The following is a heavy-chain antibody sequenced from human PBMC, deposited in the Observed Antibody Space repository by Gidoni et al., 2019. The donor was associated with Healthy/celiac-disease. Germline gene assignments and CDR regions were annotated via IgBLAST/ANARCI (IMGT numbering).Heavy chain of an antibody. D-gene: IGHD3-10*01. V-gene: IGHV4-34*01. CDR3: ARATRGDY. Sequence: QVQLQQWGAGLLKPSETLSLTCAVYGGSFSGYDWSWIRQTPGKGLEWIGEIKHSGSTNYNPSLKSRVTISVDTSKNQFSLKLSSVTAADTAVYYCARATRGDYWGQGTLVTVSS. CDR1: GGSFSGYD. J-gene: IGHJ4*02. CDR2: IKHSGST.